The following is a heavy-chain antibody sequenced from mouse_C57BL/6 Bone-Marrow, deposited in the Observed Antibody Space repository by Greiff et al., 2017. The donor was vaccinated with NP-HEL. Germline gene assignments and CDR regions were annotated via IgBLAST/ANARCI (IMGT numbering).Heavy chain of an antibody. CDR1: EYEFPSHD. J-gene: IGHJ4*01. CDR3: ARHGGGSSDYYAMDY. Sequence: EVKLMESGGGLVQPGESLKLSCESNEYEFPSHDMSWVRKTPEKRLELVAAINSDGGSTYYPDTMERRFIISRDNTKKTLYLQMSSLRSEDTALYYCARHGGGSSDYYAMDYWGQGTSVTVSS. V-gene: IGHV5-2*01. CDR2: INSDGGST. D-gene: IGHD1-1*01.